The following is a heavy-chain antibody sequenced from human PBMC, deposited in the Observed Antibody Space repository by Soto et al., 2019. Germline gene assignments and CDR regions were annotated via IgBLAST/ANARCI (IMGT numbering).Heavy chain of an antibody. Sequence: PGGSLRVSCAASGVTFSSYAMHWVRQAPGKGLEWVAVISYDGSNKYYADSVKGRFTISRDNSKNTLYLQMNSLRAEDTAVYYCARDDHGIVGDMIPGANWGQGPLVTVSS. CDR3: ARDDHGIVGDMIPGAN. CDR2: ISYDGSNK. J-gene: IGHJ4*02. CDR1: GVTFSSYA. V-gene: IGHV3-30-3*01. D-gene: IGHD1-26*01.